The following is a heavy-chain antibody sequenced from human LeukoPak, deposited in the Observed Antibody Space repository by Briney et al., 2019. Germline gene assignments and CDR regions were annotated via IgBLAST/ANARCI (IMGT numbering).Heavy chain of an antibody. CDR2: IYYSGST. Sequence: SETLSLTCTVSGGSISSSSYYWGWIRQPPGKGLERIGSIYYSGSTYYNPSLKSRVTISVDTSKNQFSLKLSSVTAADTAVYYCARRTGDMDVWGKGTTVTVSS. D-gene: IGHD1-14*01. CDR1: GGSISSSSYY. V-gene: IGHV4-39*01. CDR3: ARRTGDMDV. J-gene: IGHJ6*03.